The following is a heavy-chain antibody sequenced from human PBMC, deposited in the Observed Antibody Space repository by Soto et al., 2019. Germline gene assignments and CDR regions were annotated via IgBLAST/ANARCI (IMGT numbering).Heavy chain of an antibody. D-gene: IGHD3-16*02. J-gene: IGHJ4*02. CDR1: GFTFSSYW. CDR2: IKQDGSEK. CDR3: ARDEIGVRGELSLYDPPYFDY. V-gene: IGHV3-7*03. Sequence: HPGGSLRLSCAASGFTFSSYWMSWVRQAPGKGLEWVANIKQDGSEKYYVDSVKGRFTISRDNAKNSLYLQMNSLRAEDTAVYYCARDEIGVRGELSLYDPPYFDYWGQGTLVTVSS.